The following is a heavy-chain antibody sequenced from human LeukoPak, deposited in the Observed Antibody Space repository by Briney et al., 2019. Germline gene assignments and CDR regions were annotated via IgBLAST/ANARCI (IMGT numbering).Heavy chain of an antibody. Sequence: GGSLRLSCAASGFTFSSYAMSWVRQAPGKGLEWVSAISGSGGSTYYADSVKGRFTISRDNSKNTPYLQMNSLRAEDTAVYYCAKGYCSSTSCYFHYWGQGTLVTVSS. V-gene: IGHV3-23*01. D-gene: IGHD2-2*01. J-gene: IGHJ4*02. CDR2: ISGSGGST. CDR1: GFTFSSYA. CDR3: AKGYCSSTSCYFHY.